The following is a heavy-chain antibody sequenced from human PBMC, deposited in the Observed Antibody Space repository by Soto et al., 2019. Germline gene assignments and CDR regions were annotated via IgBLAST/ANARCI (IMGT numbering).Heavy chain of an antibody. CDR1: GGSISSNNW. CDR3: ARDRTGTLGAFDI. Sequence: PLETLSLTCAVSGGSISSNNWWSWVRQPPGKGLEWIGEIYHSGSTNYNPSLKSRVTISVDKSKNQFSLKLSSVTAADMAVYYCARDRTGTLGAFDIWGQGTMVTVSS. V-gene: IGHV4-4*02. D-gene: IGHD1-1*01. CDR2: IYHSGST. J-gene: IGHJ3*02.